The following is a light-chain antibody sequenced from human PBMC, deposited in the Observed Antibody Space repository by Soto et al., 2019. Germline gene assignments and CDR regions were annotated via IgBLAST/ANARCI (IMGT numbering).Light chain of an antibody. Sequence: AIQMTQSPSSLSASVGDRVTITCRASQGIRNDLGWYQQKPGKAPNPLIYATSTLQSEFPSLFSGSGSGTDFSLTISLLQPEDFATYYYLQYNTYPLTFGGGTKVDIK. V-gene: IGKV1-6*01. J-gene: IGKJ4*01. CDR2: ATS. CDR1: QGIRND. CDR3: LQYNTYPLT.